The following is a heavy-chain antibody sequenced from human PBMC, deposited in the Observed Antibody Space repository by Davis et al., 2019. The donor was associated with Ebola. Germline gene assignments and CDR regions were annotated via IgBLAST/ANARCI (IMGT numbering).Heavy chain of an antibody. D-gene: IGHD3-3*01. CDR1: GFTFSSYS. CDR3: ARGYDFWSGWAY. Sequence: GESLKISCAASGFTFSSYSMNWVRQAPGKGLEWVSSISSSSSYIYYADSVKGRFTISRDNAKNSLYLQMNSLRPEDTAVYYCARGYDFWSGWAYWGQGTLVTVSS. V-gene: IGHV3-21*01. J-gene: IGHJ4*02. CDR2: ISSSSSYI.